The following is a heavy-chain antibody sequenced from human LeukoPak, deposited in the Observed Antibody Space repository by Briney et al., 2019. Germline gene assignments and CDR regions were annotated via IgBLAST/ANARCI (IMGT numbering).Heavy chain of an antibody. D-gene: IGHD3-10*01. CDR3: ARDRASTMVRGVSDY. Sequence: ASVKVSCKASGYTFTSYGISWVRQAPGQGLEWMGWISAYNGNTNYAQKLQGRVTMTTDPSTSTAYMELRSLRSDDTAVYYCARDRASTMVRGVSDYWGQGTLVTVSS. CDR2: ISAYNGNT. V-gene: IGHV1-18*01. J-gene: IGHJ4*02. CDR1: GYTFTSYG.